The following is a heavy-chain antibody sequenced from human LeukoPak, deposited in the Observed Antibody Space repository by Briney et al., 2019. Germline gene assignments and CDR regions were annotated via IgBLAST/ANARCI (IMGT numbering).Heavy chain of an antibody. CDR1: GFTFSTYG. V-gene: IGHV3-30*18. CDR2: ISYDGSIK. D-gene: IGHD3-16*01. J-gene: IGHJ5*02. Sequence: PGGSLRLSCAASGFTFSTYGMHWVRQTPGKGLEWVAVISYDGSIKYYADPVKGRFTVPRDNSKNTLYLQMNSLRAEDTAVYYCAKGYGQRLVNNWFDPWGQGTLVTVSS. CDR3: AKGYGQRLVNNWFDP.